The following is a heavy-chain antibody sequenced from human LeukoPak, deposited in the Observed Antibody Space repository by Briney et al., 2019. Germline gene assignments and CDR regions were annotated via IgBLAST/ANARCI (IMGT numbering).Heavy chain of an antibody. J-gene: IGHJ4*02. CDR1: GFTFSSYS. D-gene: IGHD5-18*01. Sequence: PGGSLRLSCAAPGFTFSSYSMNWVRQAPGKGLEWVSSISSSSSYIYYADSVKGRFTISRDNAKNSLYLQMNSLRAEDTAVYYCARDLRGYSYDYFDYWGQGTLVTVSS. CDR3: ARDLRGYSYDYFDY. CDR2: ISSSSSYI. V-gene: IGHV3-21*01.